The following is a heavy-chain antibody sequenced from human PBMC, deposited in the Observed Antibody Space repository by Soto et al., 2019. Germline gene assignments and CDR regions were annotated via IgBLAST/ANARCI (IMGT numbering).Heavy chain of an antibody. CDR2: INHSGST. CDR3: ARGPRAGRRYYYGSGSENPLRGWFDP. V-gene: IGHV4-34*01. Sequence: QVQLQQWGAGLLKPSETLSLTCAVYGGSFSGYYWSWIRQPPGKGLEWIGEINHSGSTNYNPSLKSRVTISVDTSKNQFSLKLSSVTAADTAVYYCARGPRAGRRYYYGSGSENPLRGWFDPWGQGTLVTVSS. CDR1: GGSFSGYY. J-gene: IGHJ5*02. D-gene: IGHD3-10*01.